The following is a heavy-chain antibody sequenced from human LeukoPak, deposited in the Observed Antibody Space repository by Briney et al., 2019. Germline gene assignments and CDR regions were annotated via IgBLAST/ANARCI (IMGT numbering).Heavy chain of an antibody. Sequence: SETLSLTCTVSGGSLNNYYWSCIRQPPGKGLEYIGYIYFSGSTNYNPSLKSRVSISVETSKNQFSLRLASVTAADTAVYYCARGRFDLPHWGQGTLVTVSS. V-gene: IGHV4-59*01. J-gene: IGHJ4*02. D-gene: IGHD3-9*01. CDR1: GGSLNNYY. CDR2: IYFSGST. CDR3: ARGRFDLPH.